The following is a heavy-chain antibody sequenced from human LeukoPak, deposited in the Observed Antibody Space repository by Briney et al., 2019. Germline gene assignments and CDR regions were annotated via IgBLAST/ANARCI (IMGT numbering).Heavy chain of an antibody. CDR1: GGSISSYY. CDR2: IHYSEST. J-gene: IGHJ4*02. V-gene: IGHV4-59*13. Sequence: SETLSLTCTVSGGSISSYYWSWIRQPPGRGLEWIGYIHYSESTNYNPSLKSRVTISVDTSKNQFSLKLSSVTAADTALYYCARGSYYYDRNGYPYYFDYWGQGTLVTVSS. D-gene: IGHD3-22*01. CDR3: ARGSYYYDRNGYPYYFDY.